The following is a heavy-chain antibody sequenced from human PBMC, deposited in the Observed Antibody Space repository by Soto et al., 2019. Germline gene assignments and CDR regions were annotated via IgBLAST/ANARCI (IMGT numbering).Heavy chain of an antibody. CDR3: ARDMSGWTGTGWFDP. V-gene: IGHV3-48*02. D-gene: IGHD1-1*01. CDR2: ISGAGHTI. CDR1: GYTFTGYG. J-gene: IGHJ5*02. Sequence: EVQLVESGGGLVQPGGSLRLSCAAAGYTFTGYGMNWVRQAPGKGLEWISYISGAGHTIYYADPVKGRFTVSRDSATNSVYLHVSSLRDDDTAIYYYARDMSGWTGTGWFDPWGQGTLVTVTS.